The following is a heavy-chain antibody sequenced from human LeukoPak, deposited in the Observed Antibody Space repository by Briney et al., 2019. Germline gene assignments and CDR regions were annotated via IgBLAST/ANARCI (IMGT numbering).Heavy chain of an antibody. D-gene: IGHD3-3*01. Sequence: PSETLSLTCAVSGYSISSGYYWGWIRQPPGKGLEWIGSIYHSGSTYYNPSLKGRVTISVDTSKNQFSLKLSSVTAADTAVYYCAGLDDFWSGYSPDDYWGQGTLVTVSS. V-gene: IGHV4-38-2*01. J-gene: IGHJ4*02. CDR3: AGLDDFWSGYSPDDY. CDR2: IYHSGST. CDR1: GYSISSGYY.